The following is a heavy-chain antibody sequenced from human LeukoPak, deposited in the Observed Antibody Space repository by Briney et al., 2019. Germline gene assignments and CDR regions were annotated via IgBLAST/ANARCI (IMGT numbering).Heavy chain of an antibody. V-gene: IGHV1-2*02. Sequence: SVKVSCKASGYTFTGCYMHWVRQAPGQGLEWMGWINPNSGGTYYAQKFQGRVTMARDTSISTAYMELNRLRSDDTAVYYCASCYGSQRASEAFDIWGQGTKVTVSS. CDR1: GYTFTGCY. CDR3: ASCYGSQRASEAFDI. D-gene: IGHD1-26*01. CDR2: INPNSGGT. J-gene: IGHJ3*02.